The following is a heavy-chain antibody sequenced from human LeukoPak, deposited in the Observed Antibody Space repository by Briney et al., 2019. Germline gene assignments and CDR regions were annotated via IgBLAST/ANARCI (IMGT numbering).Heavy chain of an antibody. Sequence: GASVKVSCKASVYTFTSYGISWVRQAPGQGLEWMGWISGYNGNTNYAQKLQGRVTMTTDTSTSTAYMELRSLRSDDTAVYYCARARRIGSWYGTLPWGQGTLVTVSS. CDR1: VYTFTSYG. CDR3: ARARRIGSWYGTLP. CDR2: ISGYNGNT. D-gene: IGHD6-13*01. V-gene: IGHV1-18*01. J-gene: IGHJ5*02.